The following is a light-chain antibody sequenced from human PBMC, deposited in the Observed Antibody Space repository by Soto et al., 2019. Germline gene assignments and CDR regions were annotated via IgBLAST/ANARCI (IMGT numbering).Light chain of an antibody. V-gene: IGLV2-11*01. CDR3: CSYAGSYTPAYV. Sequence: QSALTQPRSVSGSPGQSVTISCTGTSSDVGGYNYVSWYQQHPGEAPKLMIYDVSKRPSGVPDRFSGSKSGNTASLNISGLQAEDEADYYCCSYAGSYTPAYVFGTGTKVTVL. CDR1: SSDVGGYNY. CDR2: DVS. J-gene: IGLJ1*01.